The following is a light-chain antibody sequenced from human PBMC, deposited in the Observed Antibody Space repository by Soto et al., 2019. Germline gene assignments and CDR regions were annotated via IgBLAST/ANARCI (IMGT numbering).Light chain of an antibody. Sequence: DIQMTQSPSTLSGSVGDRVTITCRASQTISSWLAWYQQKPGKAPKLLIYDASSLESGVPSRFSGSGSGTEFTLTISSLQPDDFATYYCQQYNSYVFGQGTKVDI. CDR2: DAS. CDR1: QTISSW. V-gene: IGKV1-5*01. J-gene: IGKJ1*01. CDR3: QQYNSYV.